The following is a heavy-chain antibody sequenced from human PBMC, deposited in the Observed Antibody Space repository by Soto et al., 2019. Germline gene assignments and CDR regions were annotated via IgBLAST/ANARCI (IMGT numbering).Heavy chain of an antibody. V-gene: IGHV5-51*01. J-gene: IGHJ6*02. CDR1: GYSFTSYW. D-gene: IGHD3-10*01. Sequence: PGESLKISCKGSGYSFTSYWIGWVRQMPGKGLEWMGIIYPGDSDTRYSPSFQGQVTISADKSIGTAYLQWSSLKASDTAMYYCARRMSYYGPEYGMDVWGQGTTVTVSS. CDR2: IYPGDSDT. CDR3: ARRMSYYGPEYGMDV.